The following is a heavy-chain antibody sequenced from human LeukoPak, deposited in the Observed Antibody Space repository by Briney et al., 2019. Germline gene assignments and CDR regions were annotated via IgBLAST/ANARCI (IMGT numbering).Heavy chain of an antibody. CDR1: GGTFMTTT. CDR3: ARGWLGETSVVTPYNF. CDR2: ITPLFRTP. V-gene: IGHV1-69*13. D-gene: IGHD2-21*02. J-gene: IGHJ4*02. Sequence: ASVKVSCKASGGTFMTTTLNWVRQAPGQGLEWIGGITPLFRTPNYAQKFQGRVSITAVESMTTVYMEMSRLRLEDTAVYYCARGWLGETSVVTPYNFWGQGTLVFVSS.